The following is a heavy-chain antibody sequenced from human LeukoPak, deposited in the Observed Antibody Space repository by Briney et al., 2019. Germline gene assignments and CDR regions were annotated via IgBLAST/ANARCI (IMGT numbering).Heavy chain of an antibody. D-gene: IGHD6-13*01. CDR1: GYTFTSYG. J-gene: IGHJ4*02. V-gene: IGHV1-18*01. CDR3: ARDLGAGLAAADPGPIEY. Sequence: ASVKVSCKASGYTFTSYGISWVRQAPGQGLEWMGWISAYNGNTSYAQKFQGRVTLTRDTSTSTVCMELSSLRSEDTAVYYCARDLGAGLAAADPGPIEYWGQGTLVTVSS. CDR2: ISAYNGNT.